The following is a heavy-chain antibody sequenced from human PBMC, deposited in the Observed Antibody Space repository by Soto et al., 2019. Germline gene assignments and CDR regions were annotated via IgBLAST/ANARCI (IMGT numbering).Heavy chain of an antibody. CDR3: ARGGGDFWSGYQVVTAMYFDY. CDR2: IIPIFGTA. D-gene: IGHD3-3*01. V-gene: IGHV1-69*01. J-gene: IGHJ4*02. Sequence: GASVKGSWKASAGAFSSYAISLVRQAPGQGLPRTGGIIPIFGTANYAQKFQGRVTITADESASTAYMELSSLRSEDTAVYYCARGGGDFWSGYQVVTAMYFDYWGQGTLVTGSS. CDR1: AGAFSSYA.